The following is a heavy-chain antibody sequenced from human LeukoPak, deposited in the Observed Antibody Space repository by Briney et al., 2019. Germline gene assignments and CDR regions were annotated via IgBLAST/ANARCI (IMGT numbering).Heavy chain of an antibody. Sequence: GASVKVSCKASGYIIATYYIDWVRQAPGQGLEWMGRINPSGGSTNYARQFQDRVIMTSDTSTTTVYMELSSLRSEDTAVYFCARVSRDGYYLFDYWGQGTLVTVSS. CDR1: GYIIATYY. CDR3: ARVSRDGYYLFDY. CDR2: INPSGGST. D-gene: IGHD5-24*01. J-gene: IGHJ4*02. V-gene: IGHV1-46*01.